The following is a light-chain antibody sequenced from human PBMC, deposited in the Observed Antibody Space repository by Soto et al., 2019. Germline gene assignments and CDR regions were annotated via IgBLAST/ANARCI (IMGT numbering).Light chain of an antibody. J-gene: IGLJ1*01. V-gene: IGLV1-40*01. CDR3: QSYDSTLSARYV. Sequence: QSVLTQPPSVSGAPGQRVTISCTGSSSNIGANYDVHWYQHRPGTAPKVLIFGNNNRPSGVPDRFSGSKSGTSASLAITGLQAEDEGDYYCQSYDSTLSARYVFGTGTKLTVL. CDR1: SSNIGANYD. CDR2: GNN.